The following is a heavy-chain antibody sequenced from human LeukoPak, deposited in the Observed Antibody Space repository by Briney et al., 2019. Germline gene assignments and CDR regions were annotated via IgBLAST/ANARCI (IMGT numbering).Heavy chain of an antibody. Sequence: SETLSLTCVVSGGSISSTSYYWGWIRQPPGKGLEWIGYIYYSGSTNYNPSLKSRVTISVDTSKNQFSLKLSSVTAADTAVYYCARGTKDIVVVPAAINYYYYYMDVWGKGTTVTISS. CDR1: GGSISSTSYY. V-gene: IGHV4-61*05. D-gene: IGHD2-2*01. J-gene: IGHJ6*03. CDR2: IYYSGST. CDR3: ARGTKDIVVVPAAINYYYYYMDV.